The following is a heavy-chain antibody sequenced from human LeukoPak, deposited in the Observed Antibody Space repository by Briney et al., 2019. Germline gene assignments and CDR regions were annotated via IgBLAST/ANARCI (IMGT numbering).Heavy chain of an antibody. V-gene: IGHV4-34*01. CDR3: ARDASRWWELPFYFDY. Sequence: PSETLSLTCAVYGGSFSGYYWSWIRQPPGKGLEWIGEINHSGSTNYNPSLKSRVAISVDRSKNQFSLKLSSVTAADTAVYYCARDASRWWELPFYFDYWGQGTLVTVSS. CDR1: GGSFSGYY. J-gene: IGHJ4*02. CDR2: INHSGST. D-gene: IGHD1-26*01.